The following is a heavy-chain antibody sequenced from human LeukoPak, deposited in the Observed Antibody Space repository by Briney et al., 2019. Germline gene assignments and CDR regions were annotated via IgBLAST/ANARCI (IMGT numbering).Heavy chain of an antibody. CDR3: AKYKYSYGSGAFDI. CDR2: ISPSGKTI. CDR1: GFTFRAYY. V-gene: IGHV3-11*04. D-gene: IGHD5-18*01. Sequence: GGSLRLSCAASGFTFRAYYMTWIRQAPGKGLEWVSYISPSGKTIYYADSVKGRFTISRDNARNSLYLEMNSLRAEDTAVYYCAKYKYSYGSGAFDIWGQGTMVTVSS. J-gene: IGHJ3*02.